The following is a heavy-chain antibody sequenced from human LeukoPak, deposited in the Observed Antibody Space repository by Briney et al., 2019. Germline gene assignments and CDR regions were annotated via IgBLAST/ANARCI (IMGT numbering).Heavy chain of an antibody. D-gene: IGHD2-21*01. CDR1: GFTFSSYG. CDR2: ISYDGSNK. V-gene: IGHV3-30*18. J-gene: IGHJ4*02. CDR3: AKDLLKYGDY. Sequence: GGSLRLSCAASGFTFSSYGMHWIRQAPGKGLEWVAVISYDGSNKYYADSVKGRFTISRDNSKNTLYLQMNSLRAEDTAVYYCAKDLLKYGDYWGQGTLVTVSS.